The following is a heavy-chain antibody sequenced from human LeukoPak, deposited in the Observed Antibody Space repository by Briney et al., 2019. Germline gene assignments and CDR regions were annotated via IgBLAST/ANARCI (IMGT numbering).Heavy chain of an antibody. D-gene: IGHD1-26*01. CDR3: AGGALSELHFDY. V-gene: IGHV3-13*01. CDR1: GFTFSSYD. J-gene: IGHJ4*02. CDR2: IGSAGDT. Sequence: PGGSLRLSCAASGFTFSSYDMHWVRQATGKGLEWVSAIGSAGDTYYSDYVKGRFTISRENAENSLNLQMNSLRAGDTAVYYCAGGALSELHFDYWGQGTLVTVSS.